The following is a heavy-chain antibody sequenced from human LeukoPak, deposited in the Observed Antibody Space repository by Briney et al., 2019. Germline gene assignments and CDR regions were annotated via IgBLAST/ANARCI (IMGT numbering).Heavy chain of an antibody. CDR2: ISSSGSTI. Sequence: GGSLRLSCAASGVTFSSYEMNWVRQAPGKGLEWVSYISSSGSTIYYADSVKSGFTISRDNAKNSLYLQMSSLRADDTAVYYCARDRWFGELLRSAYYYMDVWGKGTTVTISS. CDR1: GVTFSSYE. D-gene: IGHD3-10*01. V-gene: IGHV3-48*03. CDR3: ARDRWFGELLRSAYYYMDV. J-gene: IGHJ6*03.